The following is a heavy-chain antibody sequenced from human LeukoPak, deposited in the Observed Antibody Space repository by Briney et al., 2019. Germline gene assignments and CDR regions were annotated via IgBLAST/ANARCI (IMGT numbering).Heavy chain of an antibody. D-gene: IGHD5-18*01. V-gene: IGHV3-7*01. CDR1: GFTFSNYW. Sequence: GGSLRLSCAASGFTFSNYWMSWVRQAPGKGLEWVANTKQDGSGKYYVDSVKGRFTISRDNAKSSLYLQMNSLRAEDTAVYYCARWSTGHNYGYDYWGQGTLVTVSS. CDR3: ARWSTGHNYGYDY. J-gene: IGHJ4*02. CDR2: TKQDGSGK.